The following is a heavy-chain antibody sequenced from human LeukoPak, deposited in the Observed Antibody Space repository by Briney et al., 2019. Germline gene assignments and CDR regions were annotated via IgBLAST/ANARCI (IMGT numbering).Heavy chain of an antibody. CDR2: ISSSGSTI. V-gene: IGHV3-11*01. D-gene: IGHD3-22*01. J-gene: IGHJ4*02. CDR3: ARVPSPATYYYDSSGCLDY. Sequence: GGSLRLSCAASGFTFSDYYMSWIRQAPGKGLEWVPYISSSGSTIYYADSVKGRFTISRDNAKNSLYLQMNSLRAEDTAVYYCARVPSPATYYYDSSGCLDYWGQGTLVTVSS. CDR1: GFTFSDYY.